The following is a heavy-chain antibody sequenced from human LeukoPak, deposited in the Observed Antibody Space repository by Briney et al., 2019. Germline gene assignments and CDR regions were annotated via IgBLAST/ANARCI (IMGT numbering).Heavy chain of an antibody. CDR3: ARQHDSSGYYHYGMDV. CDR1: GYSFTSYW. V-gene: IGHV5-51*01. CDR2: IYPGDADS. D-gene: IGHD3-22*01. Sequence: KYGESLKISCKGSGYSFTSYWSGWVRQMPGKGLEGMGIIYPGDADSRPSPAFQGQVTISSDKSISTAYLQWSSLKASDNAMYYCARQHDSSGYYHYGMDVWGQGTTVTVSS. J-gene: IGHJ6*02.